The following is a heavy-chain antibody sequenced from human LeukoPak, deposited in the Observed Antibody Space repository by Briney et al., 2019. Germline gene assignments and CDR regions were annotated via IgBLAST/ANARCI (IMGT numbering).Heavy chain of an antibody. J-gene: IGHJ6*03. CDR3: ARGGPPGYYYDYYMDV. CDR2: IYYSGST. Sequence: SETLSLTSTVSGGSISSFYWIWLRQTPGNGLEWIGYIYYSGSTNFNPSLKSRVTISVDTSKNQFSLKMSSVTAADTAVYFCARGGPPGYYYDYYMDVWGKGTTVTVSS. V-gene: IGHV4-59*01. CDR1: GGSISSFY.